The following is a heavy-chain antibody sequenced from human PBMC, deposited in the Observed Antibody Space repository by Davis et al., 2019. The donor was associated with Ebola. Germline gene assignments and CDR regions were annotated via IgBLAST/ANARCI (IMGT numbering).Heavy chain of an antibody. CDR1: GYTFTSYG. CDR3: ARDLRIAAAGRNWFDP. V-gene: IGHV1-18*01. D-gene: IGHD6-13*01. CDR2: ISAYNGNT. J-gene: IGHJ5*02. Sequence: ASVKVSCKASGYTFTSYGISWVRQAPGQGLEWMGWISAYNGNTNYAQKLQGRVTMTTDKSTSTAYMELRSLRSDDTAVYYCARDLRIAAAGRNWFDPWGQGTLVTVSS.